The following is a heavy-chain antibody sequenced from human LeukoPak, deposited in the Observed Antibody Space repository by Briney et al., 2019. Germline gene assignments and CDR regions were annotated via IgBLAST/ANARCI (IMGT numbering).Heavy chain of an antibody. V-gene: IGHV3-48*03. CDR3: ARDRARDYYYYGMDV. J-gene: IGHJ6*02. D-gene: IGHD3-10*01. CDR1: GFTFSSYE. Sequence: GGSLRLSCAATGFTFSSYEMNWVRQAPGKGLEWVSYISSSGSTIYYADSVKGRFTISRDNAKNSLYLQMSSLRAEDTAVYYCARDRARDYYYYGMDVWGQGTTVTVSS. CDR2: ISSSGSTI.